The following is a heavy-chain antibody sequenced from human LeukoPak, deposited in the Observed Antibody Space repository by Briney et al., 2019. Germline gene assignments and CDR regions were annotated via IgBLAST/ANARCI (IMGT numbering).Heavy chain of an antibody. D-gene: IGHD6-13*01. Sequence: ETLSLTCAVYGGSFSGYYWSWIRQPPGKGLEWIGEINHSGSTNYNPSLKSRVTISVDTSKNQFSLKLSSVTAADTAVYYCARALRYSSSSRLDYWGQGTLVTVSS. V-gene: IGHV4-34*01. CDR2: INHSGST. J-gene: IGHJ4*02. CDR3: ARALRYSSSSRLDY. CDR1: GGSFSGYY.